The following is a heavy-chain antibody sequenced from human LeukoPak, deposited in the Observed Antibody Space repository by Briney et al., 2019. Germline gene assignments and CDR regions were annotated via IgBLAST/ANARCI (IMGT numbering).Heavy chain of an antibody. CDR2: ISAYNGNT. D-gene: IGHD6-13*01. J-gene: IGHJ6*03. Sequence: ASVKVSCKASGYTFTSYGISWVRQAPGQGLEWMGWISAYNGNTNYAQKLQGRVTMTTDTSTSTAYMELRSLRSDDTAVYYCARDSSSWYYYYYYYMDVWGKGTTVTVSS. CDR1: GYTFTSYG. V-gene: IGHV1-18*01. CDR3: ARDSSSWYYYYYYYMDV.